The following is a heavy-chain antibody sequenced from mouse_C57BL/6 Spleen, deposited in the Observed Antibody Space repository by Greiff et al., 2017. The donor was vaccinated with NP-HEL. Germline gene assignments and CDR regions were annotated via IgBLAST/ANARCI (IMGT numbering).Heavy chain of an antibody. CDR3: ARTVVGYFDV. Sequence: VQLQQPGAELVMPGASVKLSCKASGYTFTSYWMHWVKQRPGQGLEWIGEIDPSDSYTNYNQKFKGKSTLTVDKSSSTAYMQLSSLTSEDSAVYYCARTVVGYFDVGGTGTTVTVSS. J-gene: IGHJ1*03. D-gene: IGHD1-1*01. CDR1: GYTFTSYW. V-gene: IGHV1-69*01. CDR2: IDPSDSYT.